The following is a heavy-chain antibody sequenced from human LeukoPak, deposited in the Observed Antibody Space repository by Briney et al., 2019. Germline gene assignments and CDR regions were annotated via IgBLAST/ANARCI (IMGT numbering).Heavy chain of an antibody. CDR3: ARGRGYLSSNLDS. CDR2: MNPNSGHT. J-gene: IGHJ4*02. Sequence: ASVKVSCKASGYTFTSYDINWVRQTSGQGLEWMGWMNPNSGHTGYAQKFQGRLTMTRNTSIRTAYMELTRLRSEDTAVYFCARGRGYLSSNLDSWGQGTLVTASS. V-gene: IGHV1-8*01. CDR1: GYTFTSYD. D-gene: IGHD5-18*01.